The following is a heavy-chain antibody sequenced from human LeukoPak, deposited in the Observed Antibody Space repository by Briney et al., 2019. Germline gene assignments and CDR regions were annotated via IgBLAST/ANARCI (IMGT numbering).Heavy chain of an antibody. CDR3: ARGGAPAAARRFDP. D-gene: IGHD6-13*01. CDR1: GYTFTSYD. Sequence: ASVKVSCKTSGYTFTSYDINWVRQAAGQGLEWMGWMNPNSGNTGYAQKFQGRVTITSSTSTSTAFMELGSLTSEDTAVYYCARGGAPAAARRFDPWGQGTLVTVSS. CDR2: MNPNSGNT. J-gene: IGHJ5*02. V-gene: IGHV1-8*01.